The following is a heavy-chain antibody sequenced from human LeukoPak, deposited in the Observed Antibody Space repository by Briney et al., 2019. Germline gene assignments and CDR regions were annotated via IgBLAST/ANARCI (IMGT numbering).Heavy chain of an antibody. J-gene: IGHJ3*02. CDR1: GGSISSYC. CDR2: IHTSGST. D-gene: IGHD3-22*01. V-gene: IGHV4-4*07. Sequence: SETLSLTCTVSGGSISSYCWSWIRQPAGKGLEWIGRIHTSGSTNYNPSLKSRVTMSVDTSKNQFSLKLSSVTAADTAVYYCAKSNGYGLIDIWGQGTMVTVSS. CDR3: AKSNGYGLIDI.